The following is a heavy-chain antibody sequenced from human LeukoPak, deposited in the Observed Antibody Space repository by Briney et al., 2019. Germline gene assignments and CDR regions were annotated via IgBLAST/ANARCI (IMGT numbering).Heavy chain of an antibody. Sequence: ASVKVSCKASGYTFTGYYMHWVRRAPGQGLEWMGWINPNSGGTNYAQKFQGRVTMTRDTSISTAYMELSRLRSDDTAVYYCARTNYAWGETDYWGQGTLVTVSS. D-gene: IGHD4/OR15-4a*01. V-gene: IGHV1-2*02. CDR1: GYTFTGYY. CDR2: INPNSGGT. J-gene: IGHJ4*02. CDR3: ARTNYAWGETDY.